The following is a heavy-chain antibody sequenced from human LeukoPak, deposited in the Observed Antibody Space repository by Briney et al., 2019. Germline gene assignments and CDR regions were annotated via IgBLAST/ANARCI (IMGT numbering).Heavy chain of an antibody. CDR2: ISYSGST. D-gene: IGHD1-1*01. J-gene: IGHJ5*02. Sequence: SETLSLTCTVSGGSVSSYYWSWIRQPPGKGLEWIGYISYSGSTNFNPSLKSRVTISVDTSKNQFSLKLRSVTAADTAVYYCAREGTAGTNLNWFDPWGQGTLVTVSS. CDR3: AREGTAGTNLNWFDP. V-gene: IGHV4-59*02. CDR1: GGSVSSYY.